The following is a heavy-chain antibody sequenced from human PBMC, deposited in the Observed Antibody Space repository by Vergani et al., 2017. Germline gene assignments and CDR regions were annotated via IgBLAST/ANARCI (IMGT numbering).Heavy chain of an antibody. D-gene: IGHD6-6*01. V-gene: IGHV4-59*01. CDR1: GGSISSYY. Sequence: QVQLHESGPGLVKPSETLSLTCTVSGGSISSYYWSWIRPPPGKGLEWNGYIYYSGSTNYNPSLKSRVTISVDTSKNQCSLKLSSLTAADTAVYYCAGRSYRQLVSGDWYFDLWGRGTLVTVSS. CDR2: IYYSGST. CDR3: AGRSYRQLVSGDWYFDL. J-gene: IGHJ2*01.